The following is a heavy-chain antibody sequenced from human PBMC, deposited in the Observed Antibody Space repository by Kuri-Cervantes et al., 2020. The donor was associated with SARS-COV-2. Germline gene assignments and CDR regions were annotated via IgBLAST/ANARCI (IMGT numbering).Heavy chain of an antibody. CDR1: GYSFTTYW. D-gene: IGHD6-13*01. V-gene: IGHV1-69*01. CDR3: ASQGTWGQQLVQSLRY. J-gene: IGHJ4*02. CDR2: IIPIFGTA. Sequence: GGSLRLSCKASGYSFTTYWISWVRQAPGQGLEWMGGIIPIFGTANYAQKFQGRVTITADESTSTAYMELSSLRSEDTAVYYCASQGTWGQQLVQSLRYWGQGTLVTVSS.